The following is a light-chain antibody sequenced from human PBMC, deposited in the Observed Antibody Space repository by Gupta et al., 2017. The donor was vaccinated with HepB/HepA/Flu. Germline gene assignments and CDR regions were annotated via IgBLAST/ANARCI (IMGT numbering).Light chain of an antibody. CDR2: WAS. J-gene: IGKJ4*01. CDR3: QQYYSTPLT. V-gene: IGKV4-1*01. Sequence: IVMTTSPDSLAVSLGGRATIHCKSSQSVLYSSNNKNYLAWYQQKLGQPPKLLIYWASTRESGVPGRFSGSGSGTDFTLTISNLQAEDVAVYYCQQYYSTPLTFGGGTKVEIK. CDR1: QSVLYSSNNKNY.